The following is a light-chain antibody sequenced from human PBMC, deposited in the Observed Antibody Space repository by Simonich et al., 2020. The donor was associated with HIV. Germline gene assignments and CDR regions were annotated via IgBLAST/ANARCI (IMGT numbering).Light chain of an antibody. CDR1: QGISSA. J-gene: IGKJ4*01. CDR2: DAS. CDR3: QQYNGYSLT. V-gene: IGKV1-13*02. Sequence: AIQLTQSPSSLSASVGDRVTITGRASQGISSALALYQQKPGKAPKLLIYDASSLESGVPSRFSGSGSGTDFTLTISSLQPEDFATYYCQQYNGYSLTFGGGTKVEIK.